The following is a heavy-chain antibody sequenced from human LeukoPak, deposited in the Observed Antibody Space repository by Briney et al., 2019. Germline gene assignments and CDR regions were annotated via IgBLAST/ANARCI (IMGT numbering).Heavy chain of an antibody. CDR3: AKDWYGSGPRGGYYFDY. J-gene: IGHJ4*02. CDR1: GFTFSSYA. V-gene: IGHV3-23*01. Sequence: GGSLRLSCAASGFTFSSYAMSWVRQAPGKGLEWVSAISGSGGSTYYADSVKARFTISRDNSKNTLYLQMNSLRAEDTAVYYCAKDWYGSGPRGGYYFDYWGQGTLVTVSS. CDR2: ISGSGGST. D-gene: IGHD3-10*01.